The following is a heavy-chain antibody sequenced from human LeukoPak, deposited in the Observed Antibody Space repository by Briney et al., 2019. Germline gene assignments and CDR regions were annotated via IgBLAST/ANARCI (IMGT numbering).Heavy chain of an antibody. V-gene: IGHV4-4*02. CDR3: ARGIPGYFGTSGYYYEY. Sequence: SETLSLTCAVSGDSISSNYWWTWVRQPPGQGLEWIGEIHHSGSTNYSPSLKSRVTVSVDNSRNDFSLSLTSVSAADTAVYYCARGIPGYFGTSGYYYEYWGQGTLVTVSS. J-gene: IGHJ4*02. CDR2: IHHSGST. D-gene: IGHD3-22*01. CDR1: GDSISSNYW.